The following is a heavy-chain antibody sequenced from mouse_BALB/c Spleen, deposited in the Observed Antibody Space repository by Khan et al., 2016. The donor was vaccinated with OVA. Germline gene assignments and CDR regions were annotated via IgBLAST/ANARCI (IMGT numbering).Heavy chain of an antibody. D-gene: IGHD2-1*01. V-gene: IGHV5-9-3*01. CDR3: ARSPYGNFAY. J-gene: IGHJ3*01. CDR1: GFTFSTYA. CDR2: ISSDGDYT. Sequence: EVNVVESGGGLVKPGGSLKLSCAASGFTFSTYAMSWVRQTPEKRLEWVATISSDGDYTYFPDNVTGRFTISRANAKNTLCLQMTSLRSEDTAMYYCARSPYGNFAYWGQGTLVTVSA.